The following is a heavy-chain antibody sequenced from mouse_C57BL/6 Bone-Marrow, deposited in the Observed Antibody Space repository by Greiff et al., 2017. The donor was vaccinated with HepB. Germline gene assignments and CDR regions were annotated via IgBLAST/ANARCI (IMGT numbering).Heavy chain of an antibody. D-gene: IGHD1-1*01. J-gene: IGHJ4*01. Sequence: DVHLVESGGGLVKPGGSLKLSCAASGFTFSDYGMHWVRQAPEKGLEWVAYISSGSSTIYYADTVKGRFTISRDNAKNTLFLQMTSLRSEDTAMYYCARPLITTAMDYWGQGTSVTVSS. CDR3: ARPLITTAMDY. CDR2: ISSGSSTI. CDR1: GFTFSDYG. V-gene: IGHV5-17*01.